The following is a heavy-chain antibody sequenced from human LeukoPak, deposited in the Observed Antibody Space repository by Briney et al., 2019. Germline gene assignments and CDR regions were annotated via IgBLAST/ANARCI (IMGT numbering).Heavy chain of an antibody. D-gene: IGHD3-9*01. CDR3: ANSLTYYDILTGPWGDY. V-gene: IGHV3-11*04. Sequence: GGSLRLSCAASGFTFSDYYMSWIRQAPGKGLEWVSYISSSGSTIYYADSVKGRFTISRDNSKNTLYLQMNSLRAEDTAVYYCANSLTYYDILTGPWGDYWGQGTLVTVSS. J-gene: IGHJ4*02. CDR1: GFTFSDYY. CDR2: ISSSGSTI.